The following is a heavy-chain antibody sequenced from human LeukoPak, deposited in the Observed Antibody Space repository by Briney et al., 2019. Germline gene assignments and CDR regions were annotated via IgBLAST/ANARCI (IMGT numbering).Heavy chain of an antibody. CDR1: GGSISSYY. CDR2: IYYSGST. CDR3: ARNTGDY. V-gene: IGHV4-59*01. Sequence: SETLSLTCTVSGGSISSYYWSWIRQPPGKGLEWIGYIYYSGSTNYNPSLKSRVTISVDTSKNQFSLKLSSVTAADTAVYYCARNTGDYWGQGTLVTVSS. J-gene: IGHJ4*02. D-gene: IGHD1-14*01.